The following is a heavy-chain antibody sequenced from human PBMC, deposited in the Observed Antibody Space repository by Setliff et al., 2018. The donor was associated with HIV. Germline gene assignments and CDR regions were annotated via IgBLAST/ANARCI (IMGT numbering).Heavy chain of an antibody. V-gene: IGHV4-39*02. CDR2: IHYTGNT. CDR3: AREGNGIDY. CDR1: GASISTTTYY. Sequence: SETLSLTCTVSGASISTTTYYWGWIRQPPGKGLEWIGSIHYTGNTYNTPSLKSRLTISVDASKNQISLKLTSVTAADTAIYFCAREGNGIDYWGQGILVTVSS. D-gene: IGHD4-4*01. J-gene: IGHJ4*02.